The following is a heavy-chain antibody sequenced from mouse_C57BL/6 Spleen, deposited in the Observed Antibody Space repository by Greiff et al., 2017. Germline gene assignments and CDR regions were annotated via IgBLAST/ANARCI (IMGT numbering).Heavy chain of an antibody. J-gene: IGHJ2*01. V-gene: IGHV5-17*01. CDR1: GFTFSDYG. Sequence: EVHLVESGGGLVKPGGSLKLSCAASGFTFSDYGMHWVRQAPEKGLEWVAYISRGSSTIYYADTVKGRFTISRDNAKNTLFLQMTSLRSEDTAMYYCARPRGLLHFDYWGQGTTLTVSS. CDR3: ARPRGLLHFDY. CDR2: ISRGSSTI. D-gene: IGHD1-1*01.